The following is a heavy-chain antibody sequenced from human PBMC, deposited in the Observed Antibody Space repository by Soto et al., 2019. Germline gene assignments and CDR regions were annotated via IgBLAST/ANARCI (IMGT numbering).Heavy chain of an antibody. Sequence: QVQLVESGGGVVQPGRSLRLSCAASGFTFSSYGMHWVRQAPGKGLEWVAIISYDGNNEYYADSVKGRFTISRDNSKNTLDVQTSSLRAEDSAVYYCAKEQSRFDYWGQGTLVTVSS. CDR2: ISYDGNNE. J-gene: IGHJ4*02. CDR1: GFTFSSYG. CDR3: AKEQSRFDY. V-gene: IGHV3-30*18.